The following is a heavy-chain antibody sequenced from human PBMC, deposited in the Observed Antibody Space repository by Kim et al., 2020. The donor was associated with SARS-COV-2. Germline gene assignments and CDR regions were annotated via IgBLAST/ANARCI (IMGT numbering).Heavy chain of an antibody. CDR3: ARARRGVWPDYYYYGLDV. J-gene: IGHJ6*02. D-gene: IGHD2-8*01. Sequence: SETLSLTCVVYGGSFSGYYWSWIRQPPGKGLEWIGEINHSGSTSYNPSLKSRFTISLDTSKNQFSLNLSSGTAADTAVYYCARARRGVWPDYYYYGLDVWGQGTTVTVSS. CDR2: INHSGST. V-gene: IGHV4-34*01. CDR1: GGSFSGYY.